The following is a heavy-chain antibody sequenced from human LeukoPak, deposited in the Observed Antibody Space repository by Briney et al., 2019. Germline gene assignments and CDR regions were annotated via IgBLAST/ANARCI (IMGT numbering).Heavy chain of an antibody. J-gene: IGHJ4*02. D-gene: IGHD2-2*01. CDR3: ARADCSSTSCYGGIDY. Sequence: ASVKVSCKASGYTFTGYYMHWVRQAPGQGLEWMGWINPNSGGTNYAQKFQGRVTMTRDTSTSTAYMELSRLRSDDTAVYYCARADCSSTSCYGGIDYWGQGTLVTVSS. V-gene: IGHV1-2*02. CDR1: GYTFTGYY. CDR2: INPNSGGT.